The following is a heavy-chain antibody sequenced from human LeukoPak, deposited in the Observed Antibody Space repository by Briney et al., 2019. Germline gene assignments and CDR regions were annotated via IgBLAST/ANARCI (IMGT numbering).Heavy chain of an antibody. V-gene: IGHV4-39*07. CDR3: ARDRGSAMVTNWFDP. D-gene: IGHD5-18*01. CDR2: IYYSGNT. J-gene: IGHJ5*02. Sequence: SETLSLTCTVSGGSISSSSYFWGWIRQPPGKGLEWIGSIYYSGNTYYNPSLKSRVTISVDTSKNQFSLKLSSVTAADTAVYYCARDRGSAMVTNWFDPWGQGTLVTVSS. CDR1: GGSISSSSYF.